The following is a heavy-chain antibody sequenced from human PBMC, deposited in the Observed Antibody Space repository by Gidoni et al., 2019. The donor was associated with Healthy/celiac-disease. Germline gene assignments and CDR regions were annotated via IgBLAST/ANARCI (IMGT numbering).Heavy chain of an antibody. Sequence: QVQLQQSGPGLVKPSETLSLTCTVPGGSISSYYWSWIRQPAGKGLEWIGRIYTSGSTNYNPSLKSRVTMSVDTSKNQFSLKLSSVTAADTAVYYCARDQQQLRWIPENWFDPWGQGTLVTVSS. CDR2: IYTSGST. J-gene: IGHJ5*02. D-gene: IGHD6-13*01. CDR3: ARDQQQLRWIPENWFDP. V-gene: IGHV4-4*07. CDR1: GGSISSYY.